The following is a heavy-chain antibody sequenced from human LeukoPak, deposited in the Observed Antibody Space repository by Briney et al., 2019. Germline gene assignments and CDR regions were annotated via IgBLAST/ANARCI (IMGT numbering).Heavy chain of an antibody. CDR3: ARDVVGSLDY. CDR2: IKGDESAK. V-gene: IGHV3-7*01. Sequence: GGSLRLSGAASGFTFSTYWMAWVRQAPGKGLEWVANIKGDESAKHQADSVKGRFTISRDNAHNSVYLQMSSLRGEDTGVYYCARDVVGSLDYWGQGTLVTVSS. CDR1: GFTFSTYW. J-gene: IGHJ4*02. D-gene: IGHD1-26*01.